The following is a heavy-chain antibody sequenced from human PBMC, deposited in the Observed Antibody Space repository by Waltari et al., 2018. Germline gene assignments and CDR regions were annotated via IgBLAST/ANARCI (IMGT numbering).Heavy chain of an antibody. D-gene: IGHD3-3*02. CDR2: ISYDGRTI. Sequence: EVALLESGGGLVQPGGSLRLSCAASGFTFSNHAMSWVRPAPGKGLAWVSGISYDGRTIHSADSVRDRFTISRDNSRNTLYLEMSSLRAEDTAVYYCARDWRRSLEFFDWLLFALDFWGQGTLVAVSS. V-gene: IGHV3-23*01. CDR1: GFTFSNHA. CDR3: ARDWRRSLEFFDWLLFALDF. J-gene: IGHJ4*02.